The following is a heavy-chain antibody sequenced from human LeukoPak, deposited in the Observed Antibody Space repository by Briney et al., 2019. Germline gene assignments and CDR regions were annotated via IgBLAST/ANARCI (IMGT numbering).Heavy chain of an antibody. CDR1: GFTFSSYA. V-gene: IGHV3-30-3*01. CDR2: ISYDGSNK. J-gene: IGHJ4*02. CDR3: ARGYYYDSSGYYNDFDY. D-gene: IGHD3-22*01. Sequence: GSLRLSCAASGFTFSSYAMHWVRQAPGKGLEWVAVISYDGSNKYYADSVKGRFTISRDSSKNTLYLQMNSLRAEDTAVYYCARGYYYDSSGYYNDFDYWGQGTLVTVSS.